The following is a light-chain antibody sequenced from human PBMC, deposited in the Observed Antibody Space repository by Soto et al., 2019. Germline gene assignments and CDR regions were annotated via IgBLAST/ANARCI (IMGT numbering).Light chain of an antibody. CDR3: SSYTSSTNYV. CDR1: GSDVGGYDY. V-gene: IGLV2-14*01. J-gene: IGLJ1*01. Sequence: SVLSHSASVSWSPGHSITISCTGTGSDVGGYDYVSWYQHHPGKAPKVMIYEVTNRPSGVSNRFSGSKSGNTASLTISGLLAEEEADYYCSSYTSSTNYVFGTGTKVTVL. CDR2: EVT.